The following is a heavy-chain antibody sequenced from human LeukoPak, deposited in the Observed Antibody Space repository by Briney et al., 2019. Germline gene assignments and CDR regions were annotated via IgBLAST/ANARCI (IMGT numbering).Heavy chain of an antibody. CDR2: IYSGGST. V-gene: IGHV3-66*02. D-gene: IGHD4-17*01. Sequence: GGSLRLSCAASGFTVSSNYMSWVRQAPGKGLEWVSVIYSGGSTYYADSVKGRFTISRDNSKNTLYLQMNSLRAEDTTVYYCAREVQDYGDYYWGQGTLVTVSS. CDR3: AREVQDYGDYY. CDR1: GFTVSSNY. J-gene: IGHJ4*02.